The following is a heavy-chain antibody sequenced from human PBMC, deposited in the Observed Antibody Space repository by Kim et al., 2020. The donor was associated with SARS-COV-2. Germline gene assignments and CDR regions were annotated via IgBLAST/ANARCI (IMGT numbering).Heavy chain of an antibody. Sequence: GGSLRLSCAASGFTFSDYYMNWIRQAPGKGLEWISYISSSSSTIYYADSVKGRFTISRDNAKNSLSLQMNSLRAEDTAMYYCARAQVGATTHFDYWGQGTLVTVSS. CDR1: GFTFSDYY. CDR3: ARAQVGATTHFDY. D-gene: IGHD1-26*01. V-gene: IGHV3-11*04. CDR2: ISSSSSTI. J-gene: IGHJ4*02.